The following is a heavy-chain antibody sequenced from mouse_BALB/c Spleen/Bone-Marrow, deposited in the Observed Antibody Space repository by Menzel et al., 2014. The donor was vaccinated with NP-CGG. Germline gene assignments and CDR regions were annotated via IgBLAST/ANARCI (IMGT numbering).Heavy chain of an antibody. Sequence: QVQLQQPGAELMRPGASVKISCKASGYTFTNYWIEWVKRRPGHGLEWIGEILPGRGSPNYNEKFKGKATFALDTSSNTSYMQLSSLTSEDSAVYYCARKGALRAMDYWGQGSSATVSS. V-gene: IGHV1-9*01. CDR3: ARKGALRAMDY. CDR2: ILPGRGSP. J-gene: IGHJ4*01. CDR1: GYTFTNYW.